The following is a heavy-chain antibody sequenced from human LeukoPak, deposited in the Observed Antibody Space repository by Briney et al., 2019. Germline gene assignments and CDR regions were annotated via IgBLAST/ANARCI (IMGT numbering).Heavy chain of an antibody. J-gene: IGHJ6*02. D-gene: IGHD3-10*01. CDR1: GFIFSNYA. CDR2: LGGASESI. CDR3: ARRWLGDPYGMDV. Sequence: GGSLRLSCAASGFIFSNYAMTWVRQAPGKGLEWVSILGGASESIYYADSVKGRFTVSRDNSKDTLYLQMNSQRGEDTAIYYCARRWLGDPYGMDVWGQGTTVTVSS. V-gene: IGHV3-23*01.